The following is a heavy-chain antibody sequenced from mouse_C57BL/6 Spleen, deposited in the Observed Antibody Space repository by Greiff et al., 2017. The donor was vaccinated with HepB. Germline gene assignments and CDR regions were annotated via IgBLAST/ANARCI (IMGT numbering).Heavy chain of an antibody. CDR2: IYPGDGDT. CDR3: ARGDGYSPMDY. V-gene: IGHV1-82*01. Sequence: QVQLKESGPELVKPGASVKISCKASGYAFSSSWMNWVKQRPGKGLEWIGRIYPGDGDTNYNGKFKGKATLTADKSSSTAYMQLSSLTSEDSAVYFCARGDGYSPMDYWGQGTSVTVSS. CDR1: GYAFSSSW. D-gene: IGHD2-3*01. J-gene: IGHJ4*01.